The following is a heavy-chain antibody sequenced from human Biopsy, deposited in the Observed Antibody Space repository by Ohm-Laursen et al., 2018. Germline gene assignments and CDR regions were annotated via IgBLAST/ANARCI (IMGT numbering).Heavy chain of an antibody. CDR2: IYYSGST. Sequence: GTLSLPCPVSDGSINSYYWNWIRQPPGKRLEWIGNIYYSGSTNFNPSLKSRVTISLDTSKNQFSLKLSSVTAADTAVYFCARGSSYGYDFDYWGQGTLVAVSS. V-gene: IGHV4-59*01. J-gene: IGHJ4*02. CDR3: ARGSSYGYDFDY. D-gene: IGHD5-18*01. CDR1: DGSINSYY.